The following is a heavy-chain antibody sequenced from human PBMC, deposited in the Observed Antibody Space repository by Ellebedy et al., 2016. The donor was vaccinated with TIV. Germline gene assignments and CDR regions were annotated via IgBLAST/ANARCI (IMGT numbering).Heavy chain of an antibody. CDR3: ARGPYSSAPFDY. J-gene: IGHJ4*02. Sequence: MPSETLSLTCAVKGGSFNGYFWSWIRQSPGKGLEWLGEINPSGTANYNPSLKSRVTMSVDTPEKQFSLRLTSVTAADTAVYYCARGPYSSAPFDYWGQGTLVTVSS. V-gene: IGHV4-34*01. D-gene: IGHD6-25*01. CDR2: INPSGTA. CDR1: GGSFNGYF.